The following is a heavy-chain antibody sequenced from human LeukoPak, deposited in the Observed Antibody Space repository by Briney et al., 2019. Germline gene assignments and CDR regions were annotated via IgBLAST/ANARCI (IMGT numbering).Heavy chain of an antibody. J-gene: IGHJ3*02. D-gene: IGHD4-17*01. V-gene: IGHV3-23*01. CDR3: ARDPNGDYVGAFDI. CDR2: IRASGGGT. CDR1: GFTFSNYA. Sequence: GALRLSCAASGFTFSNYAMMWLRQAPGKGPEWVSLIRASGGGTDYADSVRGRFAISRDNSKNTLYLQMNRLRVDDTALYYCARDPNGDYVGAFDILGQGTMVTVSS.